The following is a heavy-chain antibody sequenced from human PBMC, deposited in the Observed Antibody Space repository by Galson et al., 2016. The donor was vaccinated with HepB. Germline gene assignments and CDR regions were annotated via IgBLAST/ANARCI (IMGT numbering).Heavy chain of an antibody. Sequence: SVKVSCKASGYSFTDYGITWVRQAPGQGLQWMGWISTYNGNTKYIQNLQGRFTPTTDTSTSTAYMELRSLTSDDTALYYCARGDDLEYWGQGTLVTVSS. CDR2: ISTYNGNT. CDR3: ARGDDLEY. J-gene: IGHJ4*02. D-gene: IGHD3-3*01. CDR1: GYSFTDYG. V-gene: IGHV1-18*04.